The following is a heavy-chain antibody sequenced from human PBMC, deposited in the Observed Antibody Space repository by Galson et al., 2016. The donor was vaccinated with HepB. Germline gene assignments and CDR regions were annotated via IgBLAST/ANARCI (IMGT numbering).Heavy chain of an antibody. J-gene: IGHJ4*02. V-gene: IGHV3-9*01. CDR3: AKDIGAGHNFGLSPNY. Sequence: SLRLSRAASGFTFHEYAMHWVRQAPGKGLERVSGITWNSGRIGYADYVRGRFTISRDSSKNSLYLQMNSLRVEDTAFYYCAKDIGAGHNFGLSPNYWGQGTLATVSS. D-gene: IGHD1-1*01. CDR1: GFTFHEYA. CDR2: ITWNSGRI.